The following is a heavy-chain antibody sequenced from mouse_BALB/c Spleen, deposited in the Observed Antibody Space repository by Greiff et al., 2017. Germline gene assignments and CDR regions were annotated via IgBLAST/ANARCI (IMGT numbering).Heavy chain of an antibody. J-gene: IGHJ4*01. D-gene: IGHD1-1*01. CDR3: ARYHYYGSSRYAMDY. V-gene: IGHV3-6*02. CDR1: GYSITSGYY. CDR2: ISYDGSN. Sequence: EVQVVESGPGLVKPSQSLSLTCSVTGYSITSGYYWNWIRQFPGNKLEWMGYISYDGSNNYNPSLKNRISITRDTSKNQFFLKLNSVTTEDTATYYCARYHYYGSSRYAMDYWGQGTSVTVSS.